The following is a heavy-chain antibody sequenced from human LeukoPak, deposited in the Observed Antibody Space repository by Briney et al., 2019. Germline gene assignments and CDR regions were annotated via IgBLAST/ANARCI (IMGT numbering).Heavy chain of an antibody. D-gene: IGHD4/OR15-4a*01. J-gene: IGHJ4*02. Sequence: GGSLRLACAASGFTFSSYAMSWVRQAPGKGLEWVGRIKSKTDGGTTDYAAPVKGRFTISRDDSKNTLYLQMNSLKTEDTAVYYCTTPHWGTMVGDSYFDYWGQGTLVTVSS. CDR3: TTPHWGTMVGDSYFDY. CDR2: IKSKTDGGTT. V-gene: IGHV3-15*01. CDR1: GFTFSSYA.